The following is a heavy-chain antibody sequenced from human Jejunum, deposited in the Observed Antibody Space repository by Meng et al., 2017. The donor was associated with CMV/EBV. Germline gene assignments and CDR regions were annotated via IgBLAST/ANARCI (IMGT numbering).Heavy chain of an antibody. CDR3: AKVVRFPRGGSYTYYYGMDV. J-gene: IGHJ6*01. Sequence: YAMSWVRQATGKGLEWLSVIYSGGSVTYYADSVKGRFTISRDNSKDTVYLQMNSLRAEDTAVYYCAKVVRFPRGGSYTYYYGMDVWGQGTAVTVSS. CDR2: IYSGGSVT. D-gene: IGHD3-10*01. CDR1: YA. V-gene: IGHV3-23*03.